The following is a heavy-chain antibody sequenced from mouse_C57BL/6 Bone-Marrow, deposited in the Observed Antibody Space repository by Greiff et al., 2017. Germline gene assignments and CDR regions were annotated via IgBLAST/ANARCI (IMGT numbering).Heavy chain of an antibody. CDR1: GFNIKDDY. D-gene: IGHD2-2*01. V-gene: IGHV14-4*01. CDR2: IDPENGDT. CDR3: TTHIFYGYDVDY. Sequence: VQLQQSGAELVRPGASVKLSCTASGFNIKDDYMHWVKQRPEQGLEWIGWIDPENGDTEYASKFQGKATITADTSSNTAYLQLSSLTSEDTAVYYCTTHIFYGYDVDYLGQGTTLTVSS. J-gene: IGHJ2*01.